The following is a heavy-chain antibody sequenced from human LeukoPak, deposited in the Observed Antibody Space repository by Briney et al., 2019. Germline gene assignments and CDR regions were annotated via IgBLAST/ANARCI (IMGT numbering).Heavy chain of an antibody. J-gene: IGHJ4*02. CDR2: MSDDGTNK. CDR1: GFTLSSYA. CDR3: ARGRPQYSSSWYINF. D-gene: IGHD6-13*01. V-gene: IGHV3-30*09. Sequence: PGGSLRLFCAASGFTLSSYAIHWVRQAPGKGLEWVAVMSDDGTNKYYLDSVKGRFAISRDDSKNTLYLQMNSLGAEDTAVYYCARGRPQYSSSWYINFWGQGTLVTVSS.